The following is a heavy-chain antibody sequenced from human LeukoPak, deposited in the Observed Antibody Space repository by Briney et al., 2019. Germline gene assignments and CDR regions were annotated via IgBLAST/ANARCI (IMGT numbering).Heavy chain of an antibody. J-gene: IGHJ5*02. V-gene: IGHV4-61*02. CDR1: GYSISSGYY. CDR3: AREGGSYLPNWFDP. D-gene: IGHD1-26*01. CDR2: IYTSGST. Sequence: PSETLSLTCAVSGYSISSGYYWSWIRQPAGKGLEWIGRIYTSGSTNYNPSLKSRVTISVDTSKNQFSLKLSSVTAADTAVYYCAREGGSYLPNWFDPWGQGTLVTVSS.